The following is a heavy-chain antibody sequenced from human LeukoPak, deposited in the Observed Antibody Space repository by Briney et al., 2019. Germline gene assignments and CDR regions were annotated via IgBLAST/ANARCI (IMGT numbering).Heavy chain of an antibody. CDR2: ISYDGSNK. V-gene: IGHV3-30*18. CDR3: AKETGYSSGWSGHDY. D-gene: IGHD6-19*01. Sequence: GGSLRLSCAASGFTFSSYGMHWVRQAPGKGLEWVAVISYDGSNKYYADSVKGRFTISRDNSKNTLYLQMNSLRAEDTAVYYCAKETGYSSGWSGHDYWGQGTLVTVSS. CDR1: GFTFSSYG. J-gene: IGHJ4*02.